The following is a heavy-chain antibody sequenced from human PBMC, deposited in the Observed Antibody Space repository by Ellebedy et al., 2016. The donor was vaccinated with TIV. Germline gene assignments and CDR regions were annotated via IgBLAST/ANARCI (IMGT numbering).Heavy chain of an antibody. V-gene: IGHV1-46*01. J-gene: IGHJ3*02. CDR3: ARGVQEQQMSWDAFDI. Sequence: AASVKVSCKASGYTFRSYYMHWLRQAPGQGLEWMGIIHPSGASTSYAQQFQGRVTMTWDTSTNTVYMKVSSLRSDDTAVYYCARGVQEQQMSWDAFDIWGQGTMVTVTS. CDR2: IHPSGAST. D-gene: IGHD6-13*01. CDR1: GYTFRSYY.